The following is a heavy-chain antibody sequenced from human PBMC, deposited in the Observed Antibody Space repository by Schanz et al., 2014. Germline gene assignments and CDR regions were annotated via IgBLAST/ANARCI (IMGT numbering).Heavy chain of an antibody. V-gene: IGHV3-23*04. D-gene: IGHD2-21*01. CDR1: GFTFNSYA. CDR3: ARDLEGYDGGGGGFDP. J-gene: IGHJ5*02. CDR2: ISHSGGSK. Sequence: EVQLVESGGYLVQPGGSLRLSCAASGFTFNSYAMTWVRQAPGKGLEWVSSISHSGGSKYYADSVKGRFIISRDNSKNALYLQMNRLRAEDTAVYYCARDLEGYDGGGGGFDPWGQGTLVTVSS.